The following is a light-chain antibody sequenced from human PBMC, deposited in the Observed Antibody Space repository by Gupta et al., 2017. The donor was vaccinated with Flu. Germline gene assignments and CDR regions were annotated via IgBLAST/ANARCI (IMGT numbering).Light chain of an antibody. V-gene: IGKV1-39*01. CDR1: QRISNY. J-gene: IGKJ3*01. CDR2: AAS. Sequence: DIQMTQSPSSLSASVGDRVTITCRASQRISNYLSWYHQKPGKAPNLLVYAASSLNSGVPSRFSGSGSGTDFTLTITKVQPEDFGTYYCQQSVSVPLTFGHGTNVNIK. CDR3: QQSVSVPLT.